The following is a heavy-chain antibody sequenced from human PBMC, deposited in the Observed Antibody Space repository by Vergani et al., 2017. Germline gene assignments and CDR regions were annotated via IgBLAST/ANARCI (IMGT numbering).Heavy chain of an antibody. J-gene: IGHJ4*02. D-gene: IGHD3-9*01. Sequence: QITLKESGPTLVKPTQTLTLTCTFSGFSLSTSGVGVGWIRQPPGKALEWLALIYWDDDKRYSPSLKSRLTITKDTAKNQVVLTMTNMDPVDTATYYCAHSLNYDILTGYANYCDYWGQGTLVTVSS. CDR2: IYWDDDK. CDR1: GFSLSTSGVG. V-gene: IGHV2-5*02. CDR3: AHSLNYDILTGYANYCDY.